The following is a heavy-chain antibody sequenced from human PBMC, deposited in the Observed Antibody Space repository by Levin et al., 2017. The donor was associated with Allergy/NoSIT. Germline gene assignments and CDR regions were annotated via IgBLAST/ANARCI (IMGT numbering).Heavy chain of an antibody. D-gene: IGHD2-15*01. CDR2: IYYSGST. CDR1: GGSISSSSYY. J-gene: IGHJ4*02. Sequence: NPGGSLRLSCTVSGGSISSSSYYWGWIRQPPGKGLEWIGSIYYSGSTYYNPSLKSRVTISVDTSKNQFSLKLSSVTAADTAVYYCAGHGYCSGGSCYSAYWGQGTLVTVSS. V-gene: IGHV4-39*01. CDR3: AGHGYCSGGSCYSAY.